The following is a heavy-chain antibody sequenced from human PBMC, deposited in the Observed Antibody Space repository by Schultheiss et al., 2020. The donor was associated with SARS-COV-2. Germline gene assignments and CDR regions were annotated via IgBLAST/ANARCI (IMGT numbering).Heavy chain of an antibody. V-gene: IGHV3-21*01. J-gene: IGHJ4*02. CDR1: GFTFSSYW. CDR2: ISRSRSYT. D-gene: IGHD2-21*02. Sequence: GGSLRLSCAASGFTFSSYWMHWVRQAPGKGLEWVSSISRSRSYTQYADSVKGRFTISRDNAKNSLYLQMNSLRAEDTAMYYCARDTGSYCGGDCYTAPDYWGQGTLVTVSS. CDR3: ARDTGSYCGGDCYTAPDY.